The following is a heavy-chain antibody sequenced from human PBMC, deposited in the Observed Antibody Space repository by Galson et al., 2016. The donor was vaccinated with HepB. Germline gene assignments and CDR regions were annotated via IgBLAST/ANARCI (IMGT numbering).Heavy chain of an antibody. V-gene: IGHV3-30-3*01. J-gene: IGHJ4*02. CDR3: ARDFRSTQLELGYLDY. D-gene: IGHD1-1*01. Sequence: SLRLSCAASGATFSSFAMHWVRQAPGKGLEWLAAISYNGNKRFHADSVMGRFTISRDNSNDTLYRQMNSLIREDTAVYFCARDFRSTQLELGYLDYRGQGALVTVSS. CDR1: GATFSSFA. CDR2: ISYNGNKR.